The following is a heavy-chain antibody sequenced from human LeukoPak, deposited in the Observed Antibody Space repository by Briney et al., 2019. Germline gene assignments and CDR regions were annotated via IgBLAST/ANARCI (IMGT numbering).Heavy chain of an antibody. Sequence: PGGSLRLSCAASGFTFSSYSMNWVRQAPGKGLEWVSYISSSSSTIYYADSVKGRFTISRDNAKNSLYLQMNSLRAEDTALYYCARSSHNNYWYFDYWGQGTLVTVSS. D-gene: IGHD1-1*01. J-gene: IGHJ4*02. CDR1: GFTFSSYS. V-gene: IGHV3-48*01. CDR2: ISSSSSTI. CDR3: ARSSHNNYWYFDY.